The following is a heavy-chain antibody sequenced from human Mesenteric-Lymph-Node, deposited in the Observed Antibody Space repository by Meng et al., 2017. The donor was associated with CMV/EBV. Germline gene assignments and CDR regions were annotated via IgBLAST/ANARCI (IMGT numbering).Heavy chain of an antibody. Sequence: SETLSLTCTVSGGSISSSDYYWGWIRQPPGKGLEWIGSIYYSGRTYYNPSLKRRVTISVDTSKNQFSLRLSSVTAADTAVYYCARKIFGVIIRFDFWGQGTLVTVSS. CDR2: IYYSGRT. CDR1: GGSISSSDYY. CDR3: ARKIFGVIIRFDF. V-gene: IGHV4-39*07. D-gene: IGHD3-3*01. J-gene: IGHJ4*01.